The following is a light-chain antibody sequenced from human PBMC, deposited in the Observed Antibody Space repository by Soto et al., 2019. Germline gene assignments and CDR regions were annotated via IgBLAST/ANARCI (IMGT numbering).Light chain of an antibody. CDR2: DVS. CDR1: SSDVGGYNY. CDR3: SSYTSSSNYV. J-gene: IGLJ1*01. Sequence: QSVLTQPASVSGSPGQPITISCTGTSSDVGGYNYVSWYQQHPGKAPKLMIYDVSNRPSGVSNRFSGSKSGNTASLTISGLQAEDEADYYCSSYTSSSNYVFGTGTRSPS. V-gene: IGLV2-14*01.